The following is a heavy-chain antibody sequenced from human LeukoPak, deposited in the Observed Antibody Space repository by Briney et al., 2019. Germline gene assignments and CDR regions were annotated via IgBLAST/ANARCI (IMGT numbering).Heavy chain of an antibody. Sequence: PGGSLRLSCAASGFTFSDYYMSWIRQAPGKGLEWASYISSSGSTIYYAASVKGRFTISRDNAKNSLYLQMNSLRAEDTAVYYCASSWGLDGYGRLSTVDYWGQGTLVTVSS. V-gene: IGHV3-11*01. CDR3: ASSWGLDGYGRLSTVDY. D-gene: IGHD5-24*01. CDR1: GFTFSDYY. J-gene: IGHJ4*02. CDR2: ISSSGSTI.